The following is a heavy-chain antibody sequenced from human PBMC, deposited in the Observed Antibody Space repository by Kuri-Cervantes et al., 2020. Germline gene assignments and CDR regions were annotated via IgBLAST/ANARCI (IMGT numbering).Heavy chain of an antibody. CDR2: ISYDGSNK. V-gene: IGHV3-30*03. J-gene: IGHJ4*02. Sequence: GGSLRLSCAASGFTFSSYGMHWVRQAPGKGLEWVAVISYDGSNKYYADSVKGRFTISRDNSKNTLYLQMNSLRAEDTAVYYCARDPRWFGELHYFDYWGQGTLVTVSS. D-gene: IGHD3-10*01. CDR1: GFTFSSYG. CDR3: ARDPRWFGELHYFDY.